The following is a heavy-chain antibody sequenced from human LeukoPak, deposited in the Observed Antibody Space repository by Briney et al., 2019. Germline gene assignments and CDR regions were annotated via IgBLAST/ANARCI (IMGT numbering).Heavy chain of an antibody. J-gene: IGHJ6*03. CDR1: GGSISSSSYY. Sequence: SETLSLTCTVPGGSISSSSYYWGWIRQPPGKGLEWIGSIYYSGSTYYNPSLKSRVTISVDTSKNQFSLKLSSVTAADTAVYYCASVDSYGLLGYYYYYMDVWGEGTTVTVSS. V-gene: IGHV4-39*01. D-gene: IGHD5-18*01. CDR2: IYYSGST. CDR3: ASVDSYGLLGYYYYYMDV.